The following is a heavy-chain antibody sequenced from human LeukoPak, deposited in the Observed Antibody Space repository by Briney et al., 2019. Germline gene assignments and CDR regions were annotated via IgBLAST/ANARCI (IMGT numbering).Heavy chain of an antibody. J-gene: IGHJ4*02. Sequence: GASVKVSCKVSGYTLTELFMHWVRQAPGKGLEWMGGFDPEDGETIYAQKFQGRVTMTEDTSTDTAYMELSSLRSEDTAVYYCATASGTTVVTPFDYWGQGTLVTVSS. CDR2: FDPEDGET. V-gene: IGHV1-24*01. CDR3: ATASGTTVVTPFDY. D-gene: IGHD4-23*01. CDR1: GYTLTELF.